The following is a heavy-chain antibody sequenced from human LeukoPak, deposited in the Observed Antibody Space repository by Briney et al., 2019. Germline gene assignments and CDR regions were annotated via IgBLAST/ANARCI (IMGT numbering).Heavy chain of an antibody. J-gene: IGHJ3*02. CDR2: INPSGGST. V-gene: IGHV1-46*01. CDR3: ARGGRGEGTGTTRVAFDI. CDR1: GYTFTAYY. Sequence: ASVKVSCKAAGYTFTAYYMHWVRQAPGRGLEWMGTINPSGGSTSYAQKFQGRVTMTRDTSTSTVYMELSSLRSEDTAVYYCARGGRGEGTGTTRVAFDIWGQGTMVTVSS. D-gene: IGHD1-1*01.